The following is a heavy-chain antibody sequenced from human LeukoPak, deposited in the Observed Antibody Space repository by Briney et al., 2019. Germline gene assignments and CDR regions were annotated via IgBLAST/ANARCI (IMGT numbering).Heavy chain of an antibody. CDR2: IRYDGSNK. Sequence: GGSLRLSCAASGFTFSSYGMHRVRQAPGKGLEGVAFIRYDGSNKSCAASVKGRFTISRDNSKNTLYLQMNSLRAEDTAVYYCAKGDCSSTSCYVAYCGGDCYPLIDYWGQGTLVTVSS. CDR1: GFTFSSYG. D-gene: IGHD2-2*01. J-gene: IGHJ4*02. CDR3: AKGDCSSTSCYVAYCGGDCYPLIDY. V-gene: IGHV3-30*02.